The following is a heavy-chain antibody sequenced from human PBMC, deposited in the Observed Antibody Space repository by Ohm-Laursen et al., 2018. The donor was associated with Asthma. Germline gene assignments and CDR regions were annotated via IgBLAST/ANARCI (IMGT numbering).Heavy chain of an antibody. D-gene: IGHD2-15*01. V-gene: IGHV3-30*03. Sequence: SLRLSCSASGFTFSSYGMHWVRQAPGKGLEWVAVISYDGSNKYYADSVKGRFTISRDNSKNTLYLQMNSLRAEDTAVYYYARDSQRYCSGGSCFGSLDYWGQGTLVTVSS. CDR2: ISYDGSNK. J-gene: IGHJ4*02. CDR1: GFTFSSYG. CDR3: ARDSQRYCSGGSCFGSLDY.